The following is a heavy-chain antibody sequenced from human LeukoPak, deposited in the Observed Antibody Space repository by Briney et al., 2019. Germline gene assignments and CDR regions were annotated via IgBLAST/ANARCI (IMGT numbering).Heavy chain of an antibody. Sequence: ASVKVYCKASGYSFTGYYMHWVRQAPGQGLEWMGWINPNSGGTSYAQKFQGRVTMTRVTSISTAYMELSRLRSDDTAVYYCARDPQEYCGGGSCYLYYFDYWGQGTLVTVSS. J-gene: IGHJ4*02. CDR1: GYSFTGYY. D-gene: IGHD2-15*01. CDR3: ARDPQEYCGGGSCYLYYFDY. CDR2: INPNSGGT. V-gene: IGHV1-2*02.